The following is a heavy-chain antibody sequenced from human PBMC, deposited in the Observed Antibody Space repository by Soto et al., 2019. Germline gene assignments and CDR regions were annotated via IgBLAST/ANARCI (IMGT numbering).Heavy chain of an antibody. V-gene: IGHV3-33*01. Sequence: QVQLVESGGGVVQPGRSLRLSCAASGFTFSSYGMHWVRQAPGKGLEWVAVIWYDGSNKYYADSVKGRFTISRDNSKNTLYLQMNSLRADDTAVYYCARAATAAAPYYFDYWGQGTLVTVSS. CDR1: GFTFSSYG. J-gene: IGHJ4*02. CDR2: IWYDGSNK. D-gene: IGHD6-13*01. CDR3: ARAATAAAPYYFDY.